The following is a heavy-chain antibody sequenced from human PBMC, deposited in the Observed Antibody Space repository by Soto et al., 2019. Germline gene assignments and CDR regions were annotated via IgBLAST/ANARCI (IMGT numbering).Heavy chain of an antibody. CDR2: ISYDGSNK. CDR3: ARVGVVYSSGWYHDY. J-gene: IGHJ4*02. CDR1: GFTFSSYA. Sequence: AGGSLRLSCAASGFTFSSYAMHWVRQAPGKGLEWVAVISYDGSNKYYADSVKGRFTISRDNSKNTLYLQMNSLRADDTAVYYCARVGVVYSSGWYHDYSGQGTLVTVSS. D-gene: IGHD6-19*01. V-gene: IGHV3-30-3*01.